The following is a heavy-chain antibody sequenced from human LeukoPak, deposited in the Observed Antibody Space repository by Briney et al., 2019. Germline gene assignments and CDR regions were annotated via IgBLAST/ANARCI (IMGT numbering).Heavy chain of an antibody. CDR2: IKNDGSTA. CDR1: GFTFSNYW. Sequence: GGSLRLSCATSGFTFSNYWMSWLRQAPGKGLVWVSRIKNDGSTATYAESVKGRFTISRDNARNTLYLQMNSLRVDDTAVYYCAKSDRFDPWGRGILVTVSS. CDR3: AKSDRFDP. J-gene: IGHJ5*02. V-gene: IGHV3-74*01.